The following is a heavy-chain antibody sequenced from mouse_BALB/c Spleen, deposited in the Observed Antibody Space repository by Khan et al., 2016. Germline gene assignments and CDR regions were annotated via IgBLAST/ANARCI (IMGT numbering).Heavy chain of an antibody. CDR3: AINWDEEDY. Sequence: EVQLVESGPGLVKPSQSLSLTCTVTGYSITSDYAWNWIRQFPGNKLEWMGYISYSGSTSYNPSLKSRIPITPDTSKNQFFLQLNSVTTEVTATYYCAINWDEEDYWGQGTLVTVSA. D-gene: IGHD4-1*02. J-gene: IGHJ3*01. V-gene: IGHV3-2*02. CDR2: ISYSGST. CDR1: GYSITSDYA.